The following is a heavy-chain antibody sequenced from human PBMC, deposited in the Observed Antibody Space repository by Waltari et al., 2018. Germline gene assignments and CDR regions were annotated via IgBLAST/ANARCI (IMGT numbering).Heavy chain of an antibody. V-gene: IGHV4-39*01. Sequence: QLQLQASGPGLVKPSETLSLPCTVPGGSISSSSYYWGRIRTPPGKGLEWIGSIYYSGSTYYNPSLKSRVTISVDTSKNQFSLKLSSVTAADTAVYYCARHVGSYYYYMDVWGKGTTVTVSS. CDR2: IYYSGST. CDR3: ARHVGSYYYYMDV. D-gene: IGHD3-10*01. CDR1: GGSISSSSYY. J-gene: IGHJ6*03.